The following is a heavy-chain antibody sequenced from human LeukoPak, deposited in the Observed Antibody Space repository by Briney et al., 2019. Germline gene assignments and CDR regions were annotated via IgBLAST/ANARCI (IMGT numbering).Heavy chain of an antibody. CDR1: GGSISSYN. CDR2: IYYSGST. V-gene: IGHV4-59*06. J-gene: IGHJ6*02. D-gene: IGHD5-24*01. CDR3: ARDGATDYYGMDV. Sequence: SETLSLTCTVSGGSISSYNWSWIRQHPGKGLEWIGYIYYSGSTYYNPSLKSRVTISVDTPKNQFSLKLSSVTAADTAVYYCARDGATDYYGMDVWGQGTTVAVSS.